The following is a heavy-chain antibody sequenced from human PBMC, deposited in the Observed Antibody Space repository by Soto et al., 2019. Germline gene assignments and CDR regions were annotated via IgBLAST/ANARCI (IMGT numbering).Heavy chain of an antibody. J-gene: IGHJ4*02. D-gene: IGHD3-16*02. CDR1: GFTFDDYA. V-gene: IGHV3-9*01. Sequence: DVQLVESGGGLVQPGRSLRLSCAASGFTFDDYAMHWVRQAPGKGLEWVSGISWNGGSIGYADSVKGRFTISRDNAKNSLYLQMNSLRAEDTALYYCAKGGDDYIWGSYRSLFDYWGQGTLVTVSS. CDR2: ISWNGGSI. CDR3: AKGGDDYIWGSYRSLFDY.